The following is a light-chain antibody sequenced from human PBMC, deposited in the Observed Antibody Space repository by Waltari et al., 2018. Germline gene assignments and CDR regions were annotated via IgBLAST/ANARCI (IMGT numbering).Light chain of an antibody. Sequence: DIVMTQSPDSLAVSLGERATINCKSSQSVLYGATNKNYLAWYQQKPGQPPKLLICWASTRQSGVPDRFSGSGSGTHCTLTITSLQAEDVAVYYCQQYYSTPPITFGQGTRLEIK. CDR2: WAS. J-gene: IGKJ5*01. V-gene: IGKV4-1*01. CDR1: QSVLYGATNKNY. CDR3: QQYYSTPPIT.